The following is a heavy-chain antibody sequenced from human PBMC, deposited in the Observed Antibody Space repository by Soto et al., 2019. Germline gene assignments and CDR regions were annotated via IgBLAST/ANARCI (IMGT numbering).Heavy chain of an antibody. CDR2: ISAYNGNT. CDR1: GYTFTSYG. V-gene: IGHV1-18*01. D-gene: IGHD2-15*01. Sequence: GASVKASCKASGYTFTSYGISWVRQAPGQGLEWMGWISAYNGNTNYAQKLQGRVTMTTDTSTSTAYMELRSLRSDDTAVYYCARDRPDIVVVVAAMDYWGQGTLVTVSS. J-gene: IGHJ4*02. CDR3: ARDRPDIVVVVAAMDY.